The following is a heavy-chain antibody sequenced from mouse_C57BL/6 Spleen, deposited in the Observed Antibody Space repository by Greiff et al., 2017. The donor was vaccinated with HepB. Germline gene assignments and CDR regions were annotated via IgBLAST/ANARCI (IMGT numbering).Heavy chain of an antibody. CDR1: GFTFSSYA. V-gene: IGHV5-4*01. Sequence: EVQGVESGGGLVKPGGSLKLSCAASGFTFSSYAMSWVRQTPEKRLEWVATISDGGSYTYYPDNVKGRFTISRDNAKNNLYLQMSHLKSEDTAMYYCARDRGAGTVDYFDYWGQGTTLTVSS. J-gene: IGHJ2*01. CDR2: ISDGGSYT. CDR3: ARDRGAGTVDYFDY. D-gene: IGHD4-1*01.